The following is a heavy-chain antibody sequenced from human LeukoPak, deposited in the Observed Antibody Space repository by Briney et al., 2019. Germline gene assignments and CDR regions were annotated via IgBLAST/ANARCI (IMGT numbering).Heavy chain of an antibody. Sequence: GRSLRLSCAASGFTFDDYAMHWVRQAPGKGLEWVSGISWNSGSIGYADSVKGRFTISRDNAKNSPYLQMNSLRAEDTALYYCAKVGDYYDSSAFDIWGQGTMVTVSS. CDR3: AKVGDYYDSSAFDI. J-gene: IGHJ3*02. CDR2: ISWNSGSI. CDR1: GFTFDDYA. D-gene: IGHD3-22*01. V-gene: IGHV3-9*01.